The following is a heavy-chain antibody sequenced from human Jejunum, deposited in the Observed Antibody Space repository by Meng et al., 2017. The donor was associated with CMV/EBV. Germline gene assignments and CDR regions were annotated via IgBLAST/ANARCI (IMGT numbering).Heavy chain of an antibody. J-gene: IGHJ6*02. D-gene: IGHD3-3*01. CDR1: FRSFV. CDR3: AKDIRGSGLFDHYYGLDV. V-gene: IGHV1-69*01. CDR2: IIPMFATA. Sequence: FRSFVIRWVRQAPGQGPEWMGGIIPMFATAKYSQKFQGRVTITADESTSTAYMEVSSLRPEDTAVYYCAKDIRGSGLFDHYYGLDVWGQGTTVTVSS.